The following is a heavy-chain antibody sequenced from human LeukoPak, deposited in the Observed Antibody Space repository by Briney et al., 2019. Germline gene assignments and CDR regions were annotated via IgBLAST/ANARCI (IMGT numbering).Heavy chain of an antibody. V-gene: IGHV1-2*02. J-gene: IGHJ4*02. D-gene: IGHD5-12*01. CDR3: ASGYSGYDLNY. CDR2: INPKSGDT. CDR1: DFRDYH. Sequence: ASVKLSCKTSDFRDYHMNWVRQAPGQGLEWLGWINPKSGDTDYAQKFQGRVTMTRDTSISTAYMELSGLKPDDTAIYFCASGYSGYDLNYWGQGTQVTVSS.